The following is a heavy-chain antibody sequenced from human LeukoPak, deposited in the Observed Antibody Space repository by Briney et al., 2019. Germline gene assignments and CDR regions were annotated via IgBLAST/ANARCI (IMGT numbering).Heavy chain of an antibody. CDR3: TRGAGWLIDY. V-gene: IGHV4-59*01. J-gene: IGHJ4*02. D-gene: IGHD3-16*01. CDR1: DDSISDYY. CDR2: FYNSGRS. Sequence: PSETLSLTCTVSDDSISDYYRGWIRQPPGRGLEWIGYFYNSGRSTYNPSLKSRVTISADTSKNHFSLKLNSVTTADTAVYYCTRGAGWLIDYWGQGILVTVSS.